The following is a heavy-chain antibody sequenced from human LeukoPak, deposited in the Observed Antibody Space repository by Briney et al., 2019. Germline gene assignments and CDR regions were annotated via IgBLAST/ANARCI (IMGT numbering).Heavy chain of an antibody. V-gene: IGHV1-2*02. Sequence: ASVKVSCKASGYTFTGYYMHWVRQAPGQGLEWVGWINPKNGGSNYAQKFQGRVTMTRDRSISTAYMELRSLTSDDTAVYYCATGFIEVVAAATGMDYWGQGTLVTVSS. CDR3: ATGFIEVVAAATGMDY. J-gene: IGHJ4*02. D-gene: IGHD2-15*01. CDR2: INPKNGGS. CDR1: GYTFTGYY.